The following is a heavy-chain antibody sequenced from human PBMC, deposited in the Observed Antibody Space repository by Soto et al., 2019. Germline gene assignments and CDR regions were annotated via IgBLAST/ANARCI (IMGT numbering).Heavy chain of an antibody. Sequence: QINLKESAPPVVKPTQTLTLTCTFSGFSLSTSGAAVGWIRQPPGRALEWVALIYWDGDKRNNRYNPSLDGGVSVTKDTSINHVALTLTNVAPADTATYFCAHRATMTVFGLSIDNGVWFDHWGQGTRVIVSS. J-gene: IGHJ5*02. CDR2: IYWDGDK. CDR3: AHRATMTVFGLSIDNGVWFDH. CDR1: GFSLSTSGAA. V-gene: IGHV2-5*02. D-gene: IGHD3-22*01.